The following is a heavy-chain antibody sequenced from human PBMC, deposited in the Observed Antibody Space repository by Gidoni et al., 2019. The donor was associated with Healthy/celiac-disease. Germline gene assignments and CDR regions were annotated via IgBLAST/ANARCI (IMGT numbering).Heavy chain of an antibody. Sequence: QVQLVESGGGVVQPGRSLRLSCAASGFTFSSSGMHWVRQAPGKGLEWVAVISYDGSNKYYADSVKGRFTISRDNSKNTLYLQMNSLRAEDTAVYYCAKGPQGDYYDTGDWFDPWGQGTLVTVSS. CDR1: GFTFSSSG. V-gene: IGHV3-30*18. J-gene: IGHJ5*02. CDR3: AKGPQGDYYDTGDWFDP. D-gene: IGHD3-22*01. CDR2: ISYDGSNK.